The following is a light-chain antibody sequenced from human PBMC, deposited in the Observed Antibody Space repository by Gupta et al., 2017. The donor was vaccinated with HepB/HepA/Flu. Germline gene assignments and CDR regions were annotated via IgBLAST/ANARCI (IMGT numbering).Light chain of an antibody. J-gene: IGKJ1*01. V-gene: IGKV1-39*01. CDR1: QSISSY. CDR2: AAS. Sequence: DIQMTQSPSSLSASVGVRVTITCRASQSISSYLNWYQQKPGKAPKLLIYAASSLQSGVPSRFSGSGSGTDFTLTISSLQPEDFATYYCQQSYSTPSTFGQGTKVEIK. CDR3: QQSYSTPST.